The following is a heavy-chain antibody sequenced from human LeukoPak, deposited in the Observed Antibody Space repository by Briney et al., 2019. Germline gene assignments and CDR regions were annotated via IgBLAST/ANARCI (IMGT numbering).Heavy chain of an antibody. D-gene: IGHD3-22*01. CDR1: GFTFSSHE. Sequence: GGSLRLSCAASGFTFSSHEMNWVRQAPGKGLEWVSAISGSGGSTYYADSVKGWFTISRDNSKNTLYLQMNSLRAEDTAVYYCAKGYYDSSVPFDYWGQGTLVTVSS. J-gene: IGHJ4*02. CDR2: ISGSGGST. CDR3: AKGYYDSSVPFDY. V-gene: IGHV3-23*01.